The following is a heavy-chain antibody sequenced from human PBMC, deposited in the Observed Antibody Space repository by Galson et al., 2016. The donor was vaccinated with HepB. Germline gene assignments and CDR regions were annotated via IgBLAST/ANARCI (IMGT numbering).Heavy chain of an antibody. V-gene: IGHV3-7*01. CDR1: GFPFGSSW. CDR3: ATYYRRFEE. D-gene: IGHD3-10*01. CDR2: INNLGSEK. Sequence: SLRLSCAVSGFPFGSSWMGWVRQAPGKGLEWVANINNLGSEKFYVDSVKGRFTISRDNTKKTVYLEMNSLRPDDTPVYYCATYYRRFEEWGQGTLVTVSS. J-gene: IGHJ4*02.